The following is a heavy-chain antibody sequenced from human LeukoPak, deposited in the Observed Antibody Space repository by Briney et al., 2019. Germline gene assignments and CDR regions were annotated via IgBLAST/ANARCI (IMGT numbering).Heavy chain of an antibody. D-gene: IGHD2/OR15-2a*01. J-gene: IGHJ4*02. CDR3: ARERTTIVSGTTIGAY. CDR1: GFTFSSYS. CDR2: ISSSSSYI. Sequence: GGSLRLSCAASGFTFSSYSMNWVRQAPGKGLEWVSSISSSSSYIYYADSVKGRFTISRDNAKNSLFLQMNSLTADDTAVYYCARERTTIVSGTTIGAYWGQGTLVTVSS. V-gene: IGHV3-21*01.